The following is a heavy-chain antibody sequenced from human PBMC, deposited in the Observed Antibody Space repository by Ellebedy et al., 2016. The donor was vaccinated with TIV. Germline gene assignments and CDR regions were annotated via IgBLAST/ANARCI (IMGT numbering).Heavy chain of an antibody. D-gene: IGHD2-2*01. Sequence: GESLKISCAASGFTFSSYSMNWVRQAPGKGLEWFSSISSSSSYIYYADSVKGRFAISRDNAKNSLYLQMNSLRAEDTAVYYCARDDLRHHCSSTSCYAVYWGQGTLVTVSS. J-gene: IGHJ4*02. CDR1: GFTFSSYS. CDR3: ARDDLRHHCSSTSCYAVY. CDR2: ISSSSSYI. V-gene: IGHV3-21*01.